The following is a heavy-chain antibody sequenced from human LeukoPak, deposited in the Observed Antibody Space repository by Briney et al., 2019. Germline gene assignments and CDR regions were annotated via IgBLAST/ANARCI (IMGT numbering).Heavy chain of an antibody. CDR2: IRYDGSNK. J-gene: IGHJ4*02. CDR1: GFTFSSYG. Sequence: GGSLRLSCAASGFTFSSYGMHWVRQAPGKGLEWVAFIRYDGSNKYYADSVKGRFTISRDNSKNTLYLQMNSLRAEDTAVYYCATHFPGLTIFGLCYWGQGTLVTVSS. V-gene: IGHV3-30*02. CDR3: ATHFPGLTIFGLCY. D-gene: IGHD3-3*01.